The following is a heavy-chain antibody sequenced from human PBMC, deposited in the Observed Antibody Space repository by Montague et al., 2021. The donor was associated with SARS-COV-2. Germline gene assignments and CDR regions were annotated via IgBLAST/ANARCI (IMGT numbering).Heavy chain of an antibody. J-gene: IGHJ1*01. V-gene: IGHV3-30-3*01. CDR1: GFTFSSYA. CDR3: ARDVFPPSSWPAEYFQH. CDR2: ISYDGSNK. Sequence: SLRLSCAASGFTFSSYAMHWVRQAPGKGLEWVAVISYDGSNKYYADSVKGRFTISRDNSKNTLYLQMNSLRAEDTAVYYCARDVFPPSSWPAEYFQHWARAPWSPSP. D-gene: IGHD6-13*01.